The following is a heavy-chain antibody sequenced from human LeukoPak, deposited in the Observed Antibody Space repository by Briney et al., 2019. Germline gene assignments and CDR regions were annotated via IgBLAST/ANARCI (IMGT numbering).Heavy chain of an antibody. D-gene: IGHD2-2*01. CDR3: ARGEIVVVPAASYYYYYGMDV. J-gene: IGHJ6*02. Sequence: ASVKVSCKASGYTFTSYGISWVRQAPGQGLEWMGWISAYNGNTNYAQKLQGRVTMTTDTSTSTAYMDLRSLRSDDTAVYYCARGEIVVVPAASYYYYYGMDVWGQGTTVTVSS. CDR1: GYTFTSYG. CDR2: ISAYNGNT. V-gene: IGHV1-18*01.